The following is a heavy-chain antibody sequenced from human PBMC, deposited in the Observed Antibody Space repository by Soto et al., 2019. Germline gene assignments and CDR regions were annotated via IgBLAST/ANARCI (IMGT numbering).Heavy chain of an antibody. V-gene: IGHV3-23*01. D-gene: IGHD3-3*01. CDR1: GFNFRGYS. CDR2: ILGGSAAT. Sequence: EVQLLESGGGLVQPGESLRLSCAASGFNFRGYSMTWVRQAPGQGLEWVSSILGGSAATYYADSVRGRFTISRDDSKNTLHLQMHGLRAEDTAMYYCAKDRHPDGFWPFDHWGQGTLITVSS. J-gene: IGHJ4*02. CDR3: AKDRHPDGFWPFDH.